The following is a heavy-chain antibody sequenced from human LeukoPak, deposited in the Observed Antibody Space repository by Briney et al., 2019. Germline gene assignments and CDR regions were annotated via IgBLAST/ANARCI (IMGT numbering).Heavy chain of an antibody. CDR1: GYTFTGYY. D-gene: IGHD1-1*01. V-gene: IGHV1-2*06. J-gene: IGHJ4*02. Sequence: ASVKVSCKASGYTFTGYYIHWVRQAPGQGLEWMGRINPSSGGTNYAQKFQGRVTMTRDTSVSTAYMELSGLRSDDTAVYYCARESGTGSGSFDYWGQGTLVTVSS. CDR2: INPSSGGT. CDR3: ARESGTGSGSFDY.